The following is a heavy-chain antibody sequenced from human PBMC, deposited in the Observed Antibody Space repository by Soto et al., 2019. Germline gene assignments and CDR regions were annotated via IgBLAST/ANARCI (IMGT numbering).Heavy chain of an antibody. Sequence: ASVKVSCKASGYTFIDCYMHWVRQAPGQGFEWMGRISPRSGGTNYAQKFQGRDTMTWDTSLNTAYMELSSLISEDTAVYYCARPPGYISDWYYFDLWGQGTLVTVSS. J-gene: IGHJ4*02. CDR1: GYTFIDCY. D-gene: IGHD3-9*01. CDR2: ISPRSGGT. V-gene: IGHV1-2*02. CDR3: ARPPGYISDWYYFDL.